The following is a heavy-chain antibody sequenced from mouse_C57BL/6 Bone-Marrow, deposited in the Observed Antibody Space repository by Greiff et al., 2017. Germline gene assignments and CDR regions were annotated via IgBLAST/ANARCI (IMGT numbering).Heavy chain of an antibody. CDR1: GYTFTSYW. Sequence: VKLQQPGTELVKPGASVKLSCKASGYTFTSYWMHWVKQRPGQGLEWIGNINPSNGGTNYNEKFKSKATLTVEKSSSTAYMQLSSLTSEDSAVYYCASLYYDYDVRFAYWGQGTLVTVSA. CDR3: ASLYYDYDVRFAY. CDR2: INPSNGGT. V-gene: IGHV1-53*01. D-gene: IGHD2-4*01. J-gene: IGHJ3*01.